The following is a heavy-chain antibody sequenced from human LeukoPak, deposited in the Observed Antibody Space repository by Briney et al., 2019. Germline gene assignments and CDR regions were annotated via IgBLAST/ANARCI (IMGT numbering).Heavy chain of an antibody. V-gene: IGHV4-34*01. CDR3: ARHVDYYDSSGYAEASDY. CDR1: GGSFSGYY. Sequence: SETLSLTCAVYGGSFSGYYWSWIRQPPGKGLEWIGEINHSGSTNYNPSLKSRVTISVDTSKNQFSLKLSSVTAADTAVYYCARHVDYYDSSGYAEASDYWGQGTLVTVSS. D-gene: IGHD3-22*01. J-gene: IGHJ4*02. CDR2: INHSGST.